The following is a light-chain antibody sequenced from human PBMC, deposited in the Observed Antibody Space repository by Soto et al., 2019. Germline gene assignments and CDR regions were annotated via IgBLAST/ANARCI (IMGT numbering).Light chain of an antibody. CDR1: QSVLYSANNKNY. CDR3: QQYYGTPWT. J-gene: IGKJ2*02. V-gene: IGKV4-1*01. CDR2: WAS. Sequence: DIVMTQSPESLAVSLGERATINCKSSQSVLYSANNKNYLAWYQQKPGQAPKLLIYWASTRESGVPDRFSGSGSGTEFTLTISSLQAEDVAVYYCQQYYGTPWTFGQGIKLEIK.